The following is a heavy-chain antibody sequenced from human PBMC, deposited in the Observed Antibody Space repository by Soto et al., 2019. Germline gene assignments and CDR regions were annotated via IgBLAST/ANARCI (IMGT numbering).Heavy chain of an antibody. CDR2: IYYSGST. Sequence: PSETLSLTCTVSGASISSYYWSWIRQPPGKGLEWIGYIYYSGSTNYNPSLKSRVTISVDTSKNQFSLKLSSVTAADTAVYYCARSPFGELGEYFDYWGQGTLVTVS. V-gene: IGHV4-59*01. D-gene: IGHD3-10*01. J-gene: IGHJ4*02. CDR1: GASISSYY. CDR3: ARSPFGELGEYFDY.